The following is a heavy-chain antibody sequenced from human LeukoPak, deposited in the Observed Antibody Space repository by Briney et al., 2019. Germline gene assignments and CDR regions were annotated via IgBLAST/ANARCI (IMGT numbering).Heavy chain of an antibody. D-gene: IGHD2/OR15-2a*01. CDR1: GYTFTGYY. V-gene: IGHV1-2*02. CDR3: AGGDSTNDAFDI. Sequence: ASVKVSCKASGYTFTGYYIHWVRQAPGQGLEWMGWVIPNSDGTNYAQKFQGRVTMTRDTSISTAYMELSSLRSEDTAVYYCAGGDSTNDAFDIWGQGTMVTVSS. J-gene: IGHJ3*02. CDR2: VIPNSDGT.